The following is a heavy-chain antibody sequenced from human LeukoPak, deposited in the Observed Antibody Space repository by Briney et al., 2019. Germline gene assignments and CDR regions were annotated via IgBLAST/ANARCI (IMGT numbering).Heavy chain of an antibody. D-gene: IGHD3-10*01. V-gene: IGHV3-7*01. CDR2: IDQDESEK. CDR1: GFTFSSYW. J-gene: IGHJ4*02. Sequence: GGSLRLSCVGSGFTFSSYWMTWVRQAPGKGLEWVANIDQDESEKYYVDSVKDRFTISRDNAKNSLYLEMNSLRVEDTAVYYCARERGYGSGRYYKSLFDYWGQGTLVTVSS. CDR3: ARERGYGSGRYYKSLFDY.